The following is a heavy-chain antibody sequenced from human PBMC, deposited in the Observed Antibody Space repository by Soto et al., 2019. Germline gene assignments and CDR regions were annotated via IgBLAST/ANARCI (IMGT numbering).Heavy chain of an antibody. Sequence: QVQLVESGGGVVQPGRSLRLSCVASGFDFSDYGMHWVRQAPGKGLEWVALIWYDGDNEYYADSVKGRFTISRDNSQNTLYLQMNGLRVEDTAVYYCASDVDSDGTSGSYFESWFDSWGLGTLVTVSS. J-gene: IGHJ5*01. CDR2: IWYDGDNE. D-gene: IGHD3-10*01. CDR3: ASDVDSDGTSGSYFESWFDS. V-gene: IGHV3-33*01. CDR1: GFDFSDYG.